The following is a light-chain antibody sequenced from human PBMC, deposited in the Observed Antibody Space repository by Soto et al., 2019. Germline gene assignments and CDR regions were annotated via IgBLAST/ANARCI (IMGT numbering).Light chain of an antibody. J-gene: IGKJ1*01. V-gene: IGKV3-20*01. Sequence: EMVLTQSPGSLSLSAGERATLSCRASQSVDSSFFAWYQQKPGQAPILLIYGATNRATGIPDRFSGSVSAADFTLTISRLDPDDFAVYYCQQYYSSVTFGQGTKVEIK. CDR3: QQYYSSVT. CDR2: GAT. CDR1: QSVDSSF.